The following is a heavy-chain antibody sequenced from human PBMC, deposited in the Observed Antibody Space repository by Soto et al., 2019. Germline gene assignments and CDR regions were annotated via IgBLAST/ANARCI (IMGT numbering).Heavy chain of an antibody. D-gene: IGHD6-6*01. CDR2: IYYSGST. V-gene: IGHV4-59*01. CDR3: ARGALWQLVRGWFDP. CDR1: GGSISSYY. J-gene: IGHJ5*02. Sequence: SETLSLTCTVSGGSISSYYWSWIRQPPGKGLEWIGYIYYSGSTNYNPSLKSRVTISVDTSKNQFSLKLSSVTAADTAVYYCARGALWQLVRGWFDPWGQGTLVPVSS.